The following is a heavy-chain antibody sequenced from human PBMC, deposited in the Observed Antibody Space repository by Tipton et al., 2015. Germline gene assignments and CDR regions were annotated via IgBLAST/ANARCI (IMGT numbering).Heavy chain of an antibody. CDR1: GFPFSNYD. CDR2: IGTAGDT. D-gene: IGHD5-12*01. Sequence: SLRLSCAASGFPFSNYDMHWVRQAPGKGLEWVAAIGTAGDTYYPGSVKGRFTIPRENAKNSLYLQMNSLRAGDTAVYYCARAGLRWLRFSYYGMDVWGQGTTVTISS. CDR3: ARAGLRWLRFSYYGMDV. J-gene: IGHJ6*02. V-gene: IGHV3-13*01.